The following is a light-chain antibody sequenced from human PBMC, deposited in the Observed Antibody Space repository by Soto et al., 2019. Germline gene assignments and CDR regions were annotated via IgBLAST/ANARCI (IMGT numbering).Light chain of an antibody. V-gene: IGLV2-14*01. CDR1: SSDVGVYNY. J-gene: IGLJ2*01. CDR2: DVS. Sequence: QSALTQPASVSGSPGQSITISCTGTSSDVGVYNYVSWYQQLPGKAPKVMIYDVSNRPSGISNRFSGSKSGNTASLTISGLQAEDEADYYCASYTRSDTVAFGGGTKLTVL. CDR3: ASYTRSDTVA.